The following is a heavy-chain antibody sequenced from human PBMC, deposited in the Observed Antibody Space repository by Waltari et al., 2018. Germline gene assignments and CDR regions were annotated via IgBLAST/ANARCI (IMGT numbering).Heavy chain of an antibody. J-gene: IGHJ4*02. V-gene: IGHV1-18*01. CDR1: GYPFTSYG. CDR2: VSAYNGNT. Sequence: QVQLVQSGAEVKKPAASVQVPCKASGYPFTSYGISWGRQAPGQGLEWMGWVSAYNGNTNYAQKLQVRVTMTTDTTTSTAYMELRSLGSDDTAVYYWARGGFGVVPDYWGQGTLVTVSS. D-gene: IGHD3-3*01. CDR3: ARGGFGVVPDY.